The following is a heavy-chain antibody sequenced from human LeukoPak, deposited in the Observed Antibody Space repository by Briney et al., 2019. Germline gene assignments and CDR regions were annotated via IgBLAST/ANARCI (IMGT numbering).Heavy chain of an antibody. CDR1: GGSISSSSYY. CDR2: IFYTGST. D-gene: IGHD2-2*01. J-gene: IGHJ3*02. Sequence: SETLSLTCTVSGGSISSSSYYWGWIRQPPGKGLEWIGNIFYTGSTYYNPSLKSRVTISVDTSKSQFSLKLSPVTAADTAVYYCARRNVVVPATMARAFDIWGQGTMVTVSS. CDR3: ARRNVVVPATMARAFDI. V-gene: IGHV4-39*01.